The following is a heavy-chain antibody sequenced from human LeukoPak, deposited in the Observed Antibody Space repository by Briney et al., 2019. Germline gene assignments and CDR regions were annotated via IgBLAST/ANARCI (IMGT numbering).Heavy chain of an antibody. CDR3: ARRRNYVGGVDS. J-gene: IGHJ5*01. CDR1: GYTFASYD. V-gene: IGHV1-8*01. CDR2: MNPNSGNT. D-gene: IGHD1-7*01. Sequence: ASVKVSCKASGYTFASYDINWVRPATGQGLEWMGWMNPNSGNTGYAQKFQGRVTMTRNTSISTAYMELSSLRSEDTAVYYCARRRNYVGGVDSWGQGTLVTVSS.